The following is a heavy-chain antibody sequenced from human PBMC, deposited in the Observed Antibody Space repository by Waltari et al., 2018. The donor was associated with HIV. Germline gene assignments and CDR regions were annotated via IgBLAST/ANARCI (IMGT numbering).Heavy chain of an antibody. V-gene: IGHV5-51*03. CDR1: GYRFTSSW. D-gene: IGHD3-10*01. CDR2: IYPGDSDT. J-gene: IGHJ4*02. CDR3: ARLGSYGSGSRPFFFDY. Sequence: EVQLVQSGAEVKKPGESLKISWTGSGYRFTSSWIAWVRQMPGKGLEWMGIIYPGDSDTKYSPSFQGQVTISADKSITTAYLQWRSLEASDSAIYYCARLGSYGSGSRPFFFDYWGQGTLVTVSS.